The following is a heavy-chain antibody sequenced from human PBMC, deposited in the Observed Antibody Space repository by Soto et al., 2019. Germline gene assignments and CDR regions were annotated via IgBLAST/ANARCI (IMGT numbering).Heavy chain of an antibody. CDR1: GYTFTSYG. V-gene: IGHV1-18*01. Sequence: ASVKVSFKASGYTFTSYGISWLRQAPGQGLEWMGWISAYNGNTNYAQKLQGRVTMTTDTSTSTAYMELRSLRSDDTAVYYCARAGGSSSINWFDPWGQGTLVTVSS. D-gene: IGHD6-6*01. J-gene: IGHJ5*02. CDR2: ISAYNGNT. CDR3: ARAGGSSSINWFDP.